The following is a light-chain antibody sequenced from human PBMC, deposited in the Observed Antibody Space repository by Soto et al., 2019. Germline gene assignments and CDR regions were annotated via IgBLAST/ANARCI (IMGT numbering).Light chain of an antibody. V-gene: IGKV1-5*03. CDR3: QQHRSYPVT. CDR1: QSVSSW. Sequence: DIQMTQSPSTLSGSVGDRVIITCRASQSVSSWLAWYQHKPGKAPKLLIYKASSLESGVPSRFSGSGSGTEFTLTINSLQPDDFATYYCQQHRSYPVTFGQGTRLEIK. CDR2: KAS. J-gene: IGKJ5*01.